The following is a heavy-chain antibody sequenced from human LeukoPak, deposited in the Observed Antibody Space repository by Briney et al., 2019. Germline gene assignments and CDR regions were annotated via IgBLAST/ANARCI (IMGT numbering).Heavy chain of an antibody. CDR3: GRKASKNFWSGYLFDY. Sequence: GGSLRLSCAASGFTFSSYWMSWVRQAPGKGLEWVANIKQDGSEKYYVDSVKGRFTISRDDAKNSLYLQMNSLRAEDTAVYYCGRKASKNFWSGYLFDYWAQGTLATAS. V-gene: IGHV3-7*01. J-gene: IGHJ4*02. CDR2: IKQDGSEK. D-gene: IGHD3-3*01. CDR1: GFTFSSYW.